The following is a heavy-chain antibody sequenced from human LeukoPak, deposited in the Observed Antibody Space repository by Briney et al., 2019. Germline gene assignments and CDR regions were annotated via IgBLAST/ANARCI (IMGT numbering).Heavy chain of an antibody. CDR1: GFTVSSNY. D-gene: IGHD3-22*01. V-gene: IGHV3-53*01. CDR2: IYSGGST. Sequence: GGSLRLSCAASGFTVSSNYMSWVRQAPGKGLEWVSDIYSGGSTYYADSVKGRFTISRDNSKNTLYLQMNSLRAEDTAVYYCARESYDSSGWEALVIWGQGTMVTVSS. CDR3: ARESYDSSGWEALVI. J-gene: IGHJ3*02.